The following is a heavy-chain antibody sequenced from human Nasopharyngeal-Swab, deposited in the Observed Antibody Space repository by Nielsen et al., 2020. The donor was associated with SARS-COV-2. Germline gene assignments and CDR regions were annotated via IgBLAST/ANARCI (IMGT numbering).Heavy chain of an antibody. V-gene: IGHV6-1*01. CDR2: TYYRSTWYN. Sequence: SQTLSLSPAISGDSVSRNSAAWNWIRQSPSRGLEWLGRTYYRSTWYNDYAVSVKSRITIKPDTTKNQFSLQLNSVTPEDTAVYYCARVHWDLGAFDIWGQGTMVTVSS. CDR1: GDSVSRNSAA. CDR3: ARVHWDLGAFDI. J-gene: IGHJ3*02. D-gene: IGHD7-27*01.